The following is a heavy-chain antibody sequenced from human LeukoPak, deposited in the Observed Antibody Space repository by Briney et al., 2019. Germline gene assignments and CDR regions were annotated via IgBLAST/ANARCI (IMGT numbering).Heavy chain of an antibody. CDR3: ARVQRRGYSYGSEGDWFDP. J-gene: IGHJ5*02. Sequence: PSETLSLTCTVSGYSISSGYYWGWIRQPPGKGLEWIGYIYYSGSTNYNPSLKSRVTISVDTSKNQFSLKLSSVTAADTAVYYCARVQRRGYSYGSEGDWFDPWGQGTLVTVSS. CDR2: IYYSGST. V-gene: IGHV4-61*01. CDR1: GYSISSGYY. D-gene: IGHD5-18*01.